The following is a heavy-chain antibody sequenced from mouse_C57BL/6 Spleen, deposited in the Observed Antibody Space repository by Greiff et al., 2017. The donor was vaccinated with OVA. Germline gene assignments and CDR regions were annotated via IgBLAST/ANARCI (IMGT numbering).Heavy chain of an antibody. Sequence: VQLQESGAELVRPGTSVKVSCKASGYAFTNYLIEWVKQRPGQGLEWIGVINPGSGGTNYNEKFKGKATLTADKSSSTAYMQLSSLTSEDSAVYVCARGGNSDVWGTGTTVTVSS. V-gene: IGHV1-54*01. CDR2: INPGSGGT. CDR1: GYAFTNYL. J-gene: IGHJ1*03. CDR3: ARGGNSDV. D-gene: IGHD2-1*01.